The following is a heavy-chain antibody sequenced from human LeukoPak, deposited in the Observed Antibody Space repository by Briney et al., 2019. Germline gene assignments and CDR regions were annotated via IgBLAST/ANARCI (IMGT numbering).Heavy chain of an antibody. V-gene: IGHV1-46*01. J-gene: IGHJ4*02. D-gene: IGHD1-26*01. Sequence: ASVKVSCKASGYTLTSSHAHWVRQAPGQGLEWMGIINCGDGYTNYAQKFQGRVSVTSDTSTSTIYMELSSLRAKDTAIYYCARDRGGSYSIDYWGQGTLVTVSS. CDR1: GYTLTSSH. CDR3: ARDRGGSYSIDY. CDR2: INCGDGYT.